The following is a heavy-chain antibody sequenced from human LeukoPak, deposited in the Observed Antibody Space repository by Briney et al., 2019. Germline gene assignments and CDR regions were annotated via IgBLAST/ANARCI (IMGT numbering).Heavy chain of an antibody. J-gene: IGHJ3*02. D-gene: IGHD3-10*01. V-gene: IGHV3-21*01. CDR1: GFTFSSYS. CDR2: ISSSSSYI. CDR3: ARVGTPQTGLFAFDI. Sequence: GGSLRLSCAVSGFTFSSYSMNWVRQAPGKGLEWVSSISSSSSYIYYADSVRGRFTISRDNAKNSLYLQMNSLRAEDTAVYYCARVGTPQTGLFAFDIWGQGTMVTVSS.